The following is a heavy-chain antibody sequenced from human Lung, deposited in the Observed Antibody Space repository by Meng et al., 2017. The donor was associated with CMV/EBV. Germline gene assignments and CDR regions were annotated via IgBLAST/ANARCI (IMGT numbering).Heavy chain of an antibody. D-gene: IGHD7-27*01. CDR2: ISHDERNI. CDR1: GFHFKNYD. V-gene: IGHV3-30*01. Sequence: AASGFHFKNYDMHLVRQAPGKGLEWVAVISHDERNIYYAESVSDRLTVSRDNSRSTVYLAMTSLRREDTAVYNCATLAPKLGIDEYWGQGTLVTVSS. CDR3: ATLAPKLGIDEY. J-gene: IGHJ4*02.